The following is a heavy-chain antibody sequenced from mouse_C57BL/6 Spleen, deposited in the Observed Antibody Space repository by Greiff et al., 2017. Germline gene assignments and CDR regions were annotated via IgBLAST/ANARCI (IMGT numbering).Heavy chain of an antibody. J-gene: IGHJ2*01. D-gene: IGHD1-1*01. Sequence: QVQLQQSGPELVKPGASVKISCKASGYAFSSSWMNWVKQRPGKGLEWIGRIYPGDGDTNYNGKFKGKATLTADKSSSTAYMQHSSLSSEDSAVYFCARPVYDSSNFDYWGQGTTLTVSS. CDR3: ARPVYDSSNFDY. CDR2: IYPGDGDT. CDR1: GYAFSSSW. V-gene: IGHV1-82*01.